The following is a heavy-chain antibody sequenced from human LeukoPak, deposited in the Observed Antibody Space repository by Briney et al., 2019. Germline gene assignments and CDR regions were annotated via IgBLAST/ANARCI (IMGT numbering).Heavy chain of an antibody. CDR1: GGTFSSYA. D-gene: IGHD6-13*01. CDR3: ARSEQQLVPQNWFDP. Sequence: SVKVSCKASGGTFSSYAISWVRQAPGQGLEWMGRIIPIFGTANYAQKFQGRVTITTDESTSTAYMELSSLRSEDTAVYYCARSEQQLVPQNWFDPWGQGTLVTVSS. V-gene: IGHV1-69*05. CDR2: IIPIFGTA. J-gene: IGHJ5*02.